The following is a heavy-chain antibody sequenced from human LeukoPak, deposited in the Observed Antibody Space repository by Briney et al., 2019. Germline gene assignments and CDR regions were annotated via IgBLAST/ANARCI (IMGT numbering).Heavy chain of an antibody. Sequence: SETLSLTCTVSGGSITSFYWSWIRQPAGKGLEWIGRMYSSGSVSYNPSLKSRVTMSGDTSKNQISLKVISVTAADTAVYYCLREPLPWGQGTLVTVSS. J-gene: IGHJ4*02. V-gene: IGHV4-4*07. CDR3: LREPLP. CDR2: MYSSGSV. CDR1: GGSITSFY. D-gene: IGHD1-26*01.